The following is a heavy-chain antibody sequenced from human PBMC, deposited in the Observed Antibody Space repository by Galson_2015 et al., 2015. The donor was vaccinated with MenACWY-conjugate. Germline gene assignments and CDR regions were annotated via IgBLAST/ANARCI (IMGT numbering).Heavy chain of an antibody. J-gene: IGHJ4*02. CDR1: GDSVSSHSAA. Sequence: CAISGDSVSSHSAAWIWIRQSPSRGLEWLGRTYYRSKWNYNYALSVKSRIIINPDTSKNQFSLQLNSVTPEDTAVYFCARMHGGYVDYWGQGALVTVSS. CDR2: TYYRSKWNY. V-gene: IGHV6-1*01. D-gene: IGHD2-15*01. CDR3: ARMHGGYVDY.